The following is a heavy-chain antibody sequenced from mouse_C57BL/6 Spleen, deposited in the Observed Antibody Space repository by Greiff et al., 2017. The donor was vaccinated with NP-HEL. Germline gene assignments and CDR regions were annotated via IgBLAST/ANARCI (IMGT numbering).Heavy chain of an antibody. Sequence: EVQLQQYGPALVKPGASVQISCKASGYSFTDYNMNWVKQSNGKSLEWIGVINPNYGTTSYNQKFKGKATLTVDQSSSTAYMQLNSLTSEDSAVYYGARYYDYDGYFDVWGTGTTVTVSS. CDR3: ARYYDYDGYFDV. CDR2: INPNYGTT. D-gene: IGHD2-4*01. V-gene: IGHV1-39*01. CDR1: GYSFTDYN. J-gene: IGHJ1*03.